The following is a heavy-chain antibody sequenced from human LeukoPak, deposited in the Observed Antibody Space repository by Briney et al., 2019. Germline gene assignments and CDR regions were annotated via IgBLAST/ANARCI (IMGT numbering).Heavy chain of an antibody. CDR3: AASGWYPNWFDP. CDR1: GGTFSSHT. V-gene: IGHV1-69*13. Sequence: SVKVSCKASGGTFSSHTINWVRQAPGQGLEWMGGIIPTFGTANYAQKFQGRVTITAVESTSTAYMEVSSLRSEDTAVYYCAASGWYPNWFDPWGQGTLVTVSS. D-gene: IGHD6-19*01. CDR2: IIPTFGTA. J-gene: IGHJ5*02.